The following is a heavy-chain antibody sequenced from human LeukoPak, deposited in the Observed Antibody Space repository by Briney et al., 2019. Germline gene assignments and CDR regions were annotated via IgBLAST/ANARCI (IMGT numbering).Heavy chain of an antibody. D-gene: IGHD2-21*01. Sequence: GGSLRLSCAASGFTFSSYWMSWVRQAPGKGLEWVANIKQDGSEKYYVDSVKGRFTISRDNAKNSLYLQMNSLSAEDTAVYYCARATSVIAIKGNWFDPWGQGTLVTVSS. CDR3: ARATSVIAIKGNWFDP. J-gene: IGHJ5*02. CDR2: IKQDGSEK. CDR1: GFTFSSYW. V-gene: IGHV3-7*01.